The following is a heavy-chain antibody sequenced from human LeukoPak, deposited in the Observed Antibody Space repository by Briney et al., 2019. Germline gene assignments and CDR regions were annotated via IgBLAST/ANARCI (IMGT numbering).Heavy chain of an antibody. V-gene: IGHV3-72*01. Sequence: GGSLRPSCAASGFTFSDHYMDWVRQAPGKGLEWVGRIRNKANSYTTEYAASVKGRFTISRDDSKNSLYLEMNSLKTDDTAVYYCARGNSGHDYWGQGTLVTVSS. CDR3: ARGNSGHDY. D-gene: IGHD5-12*01. CDR1: GFTFSDHY. J-gene: IGHJ4*02. CDR2: IRNKANSYTT.